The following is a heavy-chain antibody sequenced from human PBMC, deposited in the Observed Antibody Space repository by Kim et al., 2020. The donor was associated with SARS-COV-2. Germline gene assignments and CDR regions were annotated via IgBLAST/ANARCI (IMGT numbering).Heavy chain of an antibody. CDR3: TRVPPYSNSWWDAFDI. D-gene: IGHD6-13*01. CDR1: GFTFSDSA. Sequence: GGSLRLSCAASGFTFSDSAMYWVRQASGKGLEWVGRIRSKANSYATAYDVSVKGRFIIARDDSKNTAYLQMNSLKTEDTALYYCTRVPPYSNSWWDAFDIWGQGTMVTVSS. J-gene: IGHJ3*02. V-gene: IGHV3-73*01. CDR2: IRSKANSYAT.